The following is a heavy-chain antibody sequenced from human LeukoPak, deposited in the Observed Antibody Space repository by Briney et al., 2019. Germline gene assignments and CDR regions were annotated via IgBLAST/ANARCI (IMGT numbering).Heavy chain of an antibody. Sequence: SETLSLTCAVYGGSFSGYYWSWIRQPPGKGLEWIGEINHSGSTNYNPSLKSRVTISVDTSKNQFSLKLSSVTAADTAVYYCARQRFRSRTIDYWGQGTLVTVSS. V-gene: IGHV4-34*01. J-gene: IGHJ4*02. CDR1: GGSFSGYY. CDR2: INHSGST. D-gene: IGHD2-2*01. CDR3: ARQRFRSRTIDY.